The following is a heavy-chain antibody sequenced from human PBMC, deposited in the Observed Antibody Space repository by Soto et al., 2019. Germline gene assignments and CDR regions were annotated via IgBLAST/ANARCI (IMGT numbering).Heavy chain of an antibody. J-gene: IGHJ3*02. Sequence: QLQLQESGSGLVKPSQTLSLTCAVSGGSISSGGYSWSWIRQPPGKGLEWIGYFYHSGSTYYNPSLKSRVTISLDRSKNQFSLKLSSVTAADTAVYYCARSNYGGYSGAFDIWGQGTMVTVSS. V-gene: IGHV4-30-2*01. CDR1: GGSISSGGYS. CDR3: ARSNYGGYSGAFDI. CDR2: FYHSGST. D-gene: IGHD4-17*01.